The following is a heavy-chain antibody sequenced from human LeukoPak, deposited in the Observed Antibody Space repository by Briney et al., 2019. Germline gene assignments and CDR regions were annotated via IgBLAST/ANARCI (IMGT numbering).Heavy chain of an antibody. V-gene: IGHV3-23*01. J-gene: IGHJ6*02. CDR2: ISGSGGST. CDR3: AKAPSSGYYYYYGMDV. CDR1: GFTFSSYA. D-gene: IGHD6-25*01. Sequence: PGGSLRLSCAASGFTFSSYAKSWVRQAPGKGLEWVSAISGSGGSTYYADSVKGRFTISRDISKNTLYLQMNSLRAEDTAVYYCAKAPSSGYYYYYGMDVWGQGTTVSVSS.